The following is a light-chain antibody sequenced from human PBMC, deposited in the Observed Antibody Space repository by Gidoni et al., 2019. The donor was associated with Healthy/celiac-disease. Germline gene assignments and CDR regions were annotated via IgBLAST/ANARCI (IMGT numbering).Light chain of an antibody. CDR3: QQRSNWPPVT. J-gene: IGKJ4*01. V-gene: IGKV3-11*01. CDR2: DAS. Sequence: DIVLTQSPATLSLSPGERATLACRASQSVSRYLAWYQQKPGQAPRLLIYDASNRATGIPARFSGSGSGTDFTLTISSLEPEDFAVYYCQQRSNWPPVTFGGGTKVEIK. CDR1: QSVSRY.